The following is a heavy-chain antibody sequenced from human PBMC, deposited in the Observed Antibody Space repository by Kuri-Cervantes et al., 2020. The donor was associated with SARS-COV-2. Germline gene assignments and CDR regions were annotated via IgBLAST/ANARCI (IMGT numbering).Heavy chain of an antibody. CDR1: GYTFTSYA. D-gene: IGHD3-10*01. V-gene: IGHV1-3*01. Sequence: ASVKVSCKASGYTFTSYAMHWVRQAPGQRLEWMGWINAGNGNTKYSQKFQSRVTITRDTSASTAYMELSSLRSEDTAVYYCARDRRGNLGGSGDYWGQGTLVTVSS. CDR3: ARDRRGNLGGSGDY. CDR2: INAGNGNT. J-gene: IGHJ4*02.